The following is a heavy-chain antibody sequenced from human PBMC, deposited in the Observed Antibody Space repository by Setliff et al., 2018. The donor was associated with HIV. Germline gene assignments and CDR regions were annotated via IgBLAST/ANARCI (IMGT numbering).Heavy chain of an antibody. CDR3: AKEGGGRGRNAFDI. Sequence: AGGSLRLSCAASGFTFSDYFMSWIRQAPGKGLEWVSYISSSSSYTNYAGSVKGRFTISRDNSKNTLYLQMNSLRAEDTAVYYCAKEGGGRGRNAFDIWGQGTMVTVSS. CDR1: GFTFSDYF. CDR2: ISSSSSYT. J-gene: IGHJ3*02. V-gene: IGHV3-11*06. D-gene: IGHD1-26*01.